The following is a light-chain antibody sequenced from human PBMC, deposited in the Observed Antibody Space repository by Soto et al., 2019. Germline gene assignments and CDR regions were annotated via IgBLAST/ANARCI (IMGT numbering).Light chain of an antibody. CDR1: SSDVGGYNY. Sequence: QSALTQPPSTSGSPGQSVTISCTGTSSDVGGYNYVSWYQQHPGKAPKLVIYEVSKRPSGVPDRFSGSKSGNTASLTVSGLQAEDEGDYFRRSYAGRHLQYVFGTGAQVTVL. CDR2: EVS. CDR3: RSYAGRHLQYV. V-gene: IGLV2-8*01. J-gene: IGLJ1*01.